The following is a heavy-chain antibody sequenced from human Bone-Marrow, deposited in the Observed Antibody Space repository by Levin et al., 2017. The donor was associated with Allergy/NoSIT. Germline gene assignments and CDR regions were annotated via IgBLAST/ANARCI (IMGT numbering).Heavy chain of an antibody. D-gene: IGHD3/OR15-3a*01. CDR2: ISAGDAST. CDR3: AKVRRGLDAFDM. CDR1: GFTFSSSA. J-gene: IGHJ3*02. Sequence: PGGSLRLSCAASGFTFSSSAMSWVRQAPGKGLEWVSSISAGDASTYYTDSVKGRLTVSRDNSKNTLYLPMNSLRAEDTALYYCAKVRRGLDAFDMWGQGTMVTVSS. V-gene: IGHV3-23*01.